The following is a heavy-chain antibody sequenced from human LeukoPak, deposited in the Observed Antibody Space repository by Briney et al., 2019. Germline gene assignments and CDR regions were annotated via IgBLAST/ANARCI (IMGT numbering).Heavy chain of an antibody. D-gene: IGHD6-13*01. CDR3: ARGTAAAPIYYYYGMDL. Sequence: ASVKVSCKASGGTFSSYAISWVRQAPGLGLEWMGRIIPILGIANYAQKFQGRVTITADKSTSTAYMELSSLRSEDTAVYYCARGTAAAPIYYYYGMDLWGQGTTVTVSS. CDR2: IIPILGIA. CDR1: GGTFSSYA. V-gene: IGHV1-69*04. J-gene: IGHJ6*02.